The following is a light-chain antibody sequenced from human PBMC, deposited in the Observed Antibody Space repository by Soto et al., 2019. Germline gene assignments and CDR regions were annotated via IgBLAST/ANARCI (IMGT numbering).Light chain of an antibody. Sequence: ALTQPPSTSGTPGQRVTISCSGSRSNIGSNTVTWYQQLPGTAPKLLIYSNNQRPSGVPDRFSGSKSGTSASLAISGLQSEDEADYYCAAWDDSLNGSYVFGTGTKVTVL. CDR2: SNN. CDR1: RSNIGSNT. CDR3: AAWDDSLNGSYV. J-gene: IGLJ1*01. V-gene: IGLV1-44*01.